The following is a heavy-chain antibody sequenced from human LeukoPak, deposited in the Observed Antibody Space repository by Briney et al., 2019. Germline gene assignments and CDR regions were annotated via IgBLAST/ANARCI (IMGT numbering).Heavy chain of an antibody. D-gene: IGHD3-9*01. Sequence: ASVKVSFKASGYTFTSYGISWVRQAPGQGREGMGWISAYNGNTNYAQKLQGRVTMTTDTSTSTGYMEMRSLRSDDTAVYYCARGGETLRYSEFDPWGQGTLVTVSS. CDR3: ARGGETLRYSEFDP. V-gene: IGHV1-18*01. CDR1: GYTFTSYG. CDR2: ISAYNGNT. J-gene: IGHJ5*02.